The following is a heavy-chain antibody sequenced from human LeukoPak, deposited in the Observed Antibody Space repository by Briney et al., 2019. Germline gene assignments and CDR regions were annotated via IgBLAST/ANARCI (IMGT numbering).Heavy chain of an antibody. D-gene: IGHD2-2*01. CDR2: ISAYNGNT. V-gene: IGHV1-18*01. CDR3: ARHPLVVPAPERSYYFDY. J-gene: IGHJ4*02. Sequence: ASVKVSCKASGYTFTSYGISWMRQAPGQGLEWMGWISAYNGNTNYAQKLQGRVTMTTDTSTSTAYMELRSLRSDDTAVYYCARHPLVVPAPERSYYFDYWGQGTLVTVSS. CDR1: GYTFTSYG.